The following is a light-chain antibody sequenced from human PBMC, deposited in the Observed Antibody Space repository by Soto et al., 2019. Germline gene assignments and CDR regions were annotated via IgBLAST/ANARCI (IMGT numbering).Light chain of an antibody. V-gene: IGKV3-20*01. CDR1: QSVTSSY. J-gene: IGKJ1*01. CDR2: GAS. Sequence: EIVLTQSPCTLSLSPGERVTLSCRASQSVTSSYIAWYQQKSGQAPRLLLYGASSRATGIPDRFRGSGSGTDFTLTISRLEPEDFAVYYCQQYGGLPTFGQGTKVDI. CDR3: QQYGGLPT.